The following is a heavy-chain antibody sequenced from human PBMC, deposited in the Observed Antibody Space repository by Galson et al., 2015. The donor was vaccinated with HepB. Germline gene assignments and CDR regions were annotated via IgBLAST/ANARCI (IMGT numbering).Heavy chain of an antibody. CDR1: GGTFSSYA. Sequence: SVKVSCKASGGTFSSYAISWVRQAPGQGLEWMGGIIPIFGTANYAQKFQGRVTITAGKSTSTAYMELSSLRSEDTAVYYCARDCSGYDFWSGYSNWFDPWGQGTLVTVSS. CDR3: ARDCSGYDFWSGYSNWFDP. D-gene: IGHD3-3*01. J-gene: IGHJ5*02. V-gene: IGHV1-69*06. CDR2: IIPIFGTA.